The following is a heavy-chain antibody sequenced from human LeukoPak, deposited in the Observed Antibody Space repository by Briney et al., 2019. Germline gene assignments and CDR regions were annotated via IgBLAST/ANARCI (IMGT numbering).Heavy chain of an antibody. V-gene: IGHV4-59*08. J-gene: IGHJ4*02. CDR2: IYYSGST. CDR1: GGSISSYY. D-gene: IGHD6-13*01. Sequence: SETLSLTCTVSGGSISSYYWSWIRQPPGKGLEWIGYIYYSGSTNYNPSLKSRVTISVDTSKNQFSLKLSSVTAADTAVYYCARVDAAAGTRIDYWGQGTLVTVSS. CDR3: ARVDAAAGTRIDY.